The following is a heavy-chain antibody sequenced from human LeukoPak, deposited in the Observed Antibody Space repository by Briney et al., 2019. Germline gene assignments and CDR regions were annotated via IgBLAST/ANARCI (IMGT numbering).Heavy chain of an antibody. V-gene: IGHV3-30*18. CDR3: AKDRHIVVVTAIPDGMDV. Sequence: PGGSLRLSCAASGFTFSSYGMHWVRQAPGKGLEWVAVISYDGSNKYYADSVKGRFTISRDNSKNTLYLQMNSLRAEDTAVYYCAKDRHIVVVTAIPDGMDVWGQGTTVTVSS. J-gene: IGHJ6*02. CDR1: GFTFSSYG. D-gene: IGHD2-21*02. CDR2: ISYDGSNK.